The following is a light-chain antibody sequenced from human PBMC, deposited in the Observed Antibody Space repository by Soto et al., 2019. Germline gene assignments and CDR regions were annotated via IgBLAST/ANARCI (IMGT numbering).Light chain of an antibody. CDR1: QSVTNNQ. CDR3: QQRANWPIT. J-gene: IGKJ5*01. Sequence: EIVLTQSPGTLSLSPGERATLSCRASQSVTNNQFAWFRQKPGQAPRLLIWGVSNRATGIPDRFSGSGSGTEFTLTISRLETEDFAVYYCQQRANWPITFGQGTRLEIK. CDR2: GVS. V-gene: IGKV3D-20*02.